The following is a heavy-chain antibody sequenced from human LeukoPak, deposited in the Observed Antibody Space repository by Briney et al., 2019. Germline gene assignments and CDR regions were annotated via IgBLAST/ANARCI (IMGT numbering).Heavy chain of an antibody. CDR1: GYTFTGYY. J-gene: IGHJ4*02. CDR3: ARDDFTIFGVVTYFDY. Sequence: ASVKVSCKASGYTFTGYYMHWVRQAPGQGLEWMGWINPNSGGTNYAQKFQGRVTMTRDTSTSTAYMELSRLRSDDTAVYYCARDDFTIFGVVTYFDYWGQGTLVTVSS. CDR2: INPNSGGT. D-gene: IGHD3-3*01. V-gene: IGHV1-2*02.